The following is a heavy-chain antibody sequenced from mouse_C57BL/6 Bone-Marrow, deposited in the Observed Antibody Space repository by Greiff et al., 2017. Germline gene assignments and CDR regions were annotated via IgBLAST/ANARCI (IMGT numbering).Heavy chain of an antibody. CDR1: GYTFTSYW. D-gene: IGHD4-1*01. CDR3: ARSSNPYAMDY. Sequence: QVQLKQPGAELVKPGASVKMSCKASGYTFTSYWITWVKQRPGQGLEWIGDIYPGSGSTNYNEKFKSKATLTVDTSSSTAYMQLSSLTSEDSAVYYCARSSNPYAMDYWGQGTSVTVSS. CDR2: IYPGSGST. J-gene: IGHJ4*01. V-gene: IGHV1-55*01.